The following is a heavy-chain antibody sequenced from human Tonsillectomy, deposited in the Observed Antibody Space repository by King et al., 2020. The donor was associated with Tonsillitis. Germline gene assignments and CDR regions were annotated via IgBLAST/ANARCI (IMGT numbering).Heavy chain of an antibody. D-gene: IGHD1-26*01. V-gene: IGHV4-34*01. CDR3: ARGVVSRRQGARYFDL. CDR2: INHSGST. Sequence: VQLQQWGAGLLKPSETLSLTCAVYGGSFSGYYWSWIRQPPGKGLEWIGEINHSGSTNYNPSLKSRVTISVDTSKNQFSLKLSSVTAADTAVYYCARGVVSRRQGARYFDLWGRGTLVTVSS. J-gene: IGHJ2*01. CDR1: GGSFSGYY.